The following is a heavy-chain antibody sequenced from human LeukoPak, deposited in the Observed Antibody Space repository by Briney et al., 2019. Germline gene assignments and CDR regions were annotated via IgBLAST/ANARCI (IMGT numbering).Heavy chain of an antibody. CDR1: GFTFDDYA. Sequence: GGSLRLSCAASGFTFDDYAMHWVRQAPGKGLEWVSGISWNSGSIGYADSVKGRFTISRDNAKNSLYLQMNSLRAEDTALYYCAKGRGIAAAGPRGYWGQGTLVTVSS. CDR3: AKGRGIAAAGPRGY. D-gene: IGHD6-13*01. V-gene: IGHV3-9*01. J-gene: IGHJ4*02. CDR2: ISWNSGSI.